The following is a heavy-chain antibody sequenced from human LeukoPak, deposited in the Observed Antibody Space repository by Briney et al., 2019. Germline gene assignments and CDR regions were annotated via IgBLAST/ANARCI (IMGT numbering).Heavy chain of an antibody. CDR1: GGSVTDYTYY. CDR3: ALTSVTAPRADY. D-gene: IGHD4-17*01. Sequence: SETLSLTCTVSGGSVTDYTYYWSWIRQPAGKGLEWIGRMYTSGSTNYNPSLTGRVTISVDTSKNQFSPQLSSVTAADTAVYYCALTSVTAPRADYWGRGTLVTVSS. V-gene: IGHV4-61*02. J-gene: IGHJ4*02. CDR2: MYTSGST.